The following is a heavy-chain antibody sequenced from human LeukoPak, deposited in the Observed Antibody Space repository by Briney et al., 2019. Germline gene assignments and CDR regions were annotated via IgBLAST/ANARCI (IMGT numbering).Heavy chain of an antibody. D-gene: IGHD2-15*01. CDR2: ICSGGGTN. CDR1: GFTFGGYD. CDR3: ARECGGIFDV. J-gene: IGHJ4*02. V-gene: IGHV3-48*03. Sequence: GGSLRLSCAASGFTFGGYDMNWVRQAPGKGLEWVSYICSGGGTNYYAALVEGRFTISGDNDKKLMSLQMNIRGAEATAVYYCARECGGIFDVWGEGTLVTVSS.